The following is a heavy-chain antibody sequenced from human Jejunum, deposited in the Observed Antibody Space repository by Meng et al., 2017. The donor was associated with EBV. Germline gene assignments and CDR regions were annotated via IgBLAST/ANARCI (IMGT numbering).Heavy chain of an antibody. J-gene: IGHJ5*02. CDR1: GYIYASYA. CDR2: INNGNGKT. Sequence: QAQLAHPGAQVKKPAVPVKVPCEASGYIYASYAIHWVRQAPGQRLEWMGWINNGNGKTIYSQKFQGRVTISRDTSASTAYMDLRRLRSEDTAVYFCARKRGGSGNWFDPWGQGTLVTVYS. CDR3: ARKRGGSGNWFDP. V-gene: IGHV1-3*04. D-gene: IGHD3-10*01.